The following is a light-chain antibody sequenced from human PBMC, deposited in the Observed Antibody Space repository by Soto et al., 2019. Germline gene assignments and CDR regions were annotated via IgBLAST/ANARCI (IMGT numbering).Light chain of an antibody. V-gene: IGLV2-14*01. CDR2: EVT. J-gene: IGLJ1*01. CDR3: CSYTTSSTLV. CDR1: GSDVGAWNH. Sequence: QSALTQPASVSGSPGQSITISCTGTGSDVGAWNHGSWYQQHPGKAPQLIIYEVTNRRSGLSYRFSASKSGNTASLTISGLQAEDEADYFCCSYTTSSTLVFGTGTKLTVL.